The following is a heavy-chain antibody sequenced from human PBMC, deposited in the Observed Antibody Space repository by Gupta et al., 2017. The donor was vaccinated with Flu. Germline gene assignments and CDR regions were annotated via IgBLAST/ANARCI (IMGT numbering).Heavy chain of an antibody. Sequence: QVQLQESGPGLVKPSETLSLTCTVSGGSISKNYWSWIRHPPGMGPEWIGYIYDSETIKYNPSLDSRVTISVDTSKNQFSLKLSSVTAADTAVYFCARRGNTYSTSWYGWFDPWGQGTLVTVSS. V-gene: IGHV4-59*08. CDR2: IYDSETI. J-gene: IGHJ5*01. CDR1: GGSISKNY. CDR3: ARRGNTYSTSWYGWFDP. D-gene: IGHD6-13*01.